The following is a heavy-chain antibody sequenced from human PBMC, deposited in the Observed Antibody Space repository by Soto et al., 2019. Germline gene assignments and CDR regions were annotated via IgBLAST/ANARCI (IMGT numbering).Heavy chain of an antibody. CDR1: GFTFSSYG. J-gene: IGHJ3*02. CDR2: ISYDGSNK. Sequence: QVQLVESGGGVVQPGRSLRLSCAASGFTFSSYGMHWVRQAPGKGLEWVAVISYDGSNKYYADSVKGRFTISRGNSKNTLYLQMNSLRAEDTAVYYCAKGRGDAFDIWGQGTMVTVSS. V-gene: IGHV3-30*18. D-gene: IGHD3-10*01. CDR3: AKGRGDAFDI.